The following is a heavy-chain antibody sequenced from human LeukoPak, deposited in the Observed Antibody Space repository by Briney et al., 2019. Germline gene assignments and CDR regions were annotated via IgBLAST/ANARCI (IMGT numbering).Heavy chain of an antibody. CDR3: ARVVGWYGGWFDP. D-gene: IGHD6-19*01. V-gene: IGHV4-59*01. CDR1: GGSISSYY. J-gene: IGHJ5*02. Sequence: SETLSLTCTVSGGSISSYYWSWIRQPPGKGLEWIGYIYYSGSTNYNPSLKSRVTISVDTSKNQFSLKLSSVTAADTAVYYCARVVGWYGGWFDPWGQGTLVTVSS. CDR2: IYYSGST.